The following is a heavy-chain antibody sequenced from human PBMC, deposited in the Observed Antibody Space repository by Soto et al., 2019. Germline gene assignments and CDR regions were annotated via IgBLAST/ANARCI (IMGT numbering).Heavy chain of an antibody. Sequence: PGGSLRLSCAASGFTFSNAWMSWVRQAPGKGLEWVGRIKSKTNGGTTDYAGPVKGRFTISRDDSKKTLYVQMNSLKTEDTAVYYCITITPKGKWEIGPWGQGYLVPV. D-gene: IGHD1-26*01. CDR3: ITITPKGKWEIGP. J-gene: IGHJ5*02. CDR2: IKSKTNGGTT. CDR1: GFTFSNAW. V-gene: IGHV3-15*05.